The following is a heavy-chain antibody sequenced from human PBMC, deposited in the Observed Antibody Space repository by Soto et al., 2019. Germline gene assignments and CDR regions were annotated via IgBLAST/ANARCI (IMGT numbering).Heavy chain of an antibody. CDR1: GYTFTSYD. D-gene: IGHD3-10*01. CDR3: GRGKLPVFLWVGDDFGGMDV. J-gene: IGHJ6*02. CDR2: MNPNSGNT. V-gene: IGHV1-8*01. Sequence: QVQLVQSGAEVKKPGASVKVSCKASGYTFTSYDINWVRQATGQGLEWMGWMNPNSGNTGYAQKFQGRVTMTRNTAIRNADMELSSLSSEDTDVEYCGRGKLPVFLWVGDDFGGMDVGGQGTTVTVA.